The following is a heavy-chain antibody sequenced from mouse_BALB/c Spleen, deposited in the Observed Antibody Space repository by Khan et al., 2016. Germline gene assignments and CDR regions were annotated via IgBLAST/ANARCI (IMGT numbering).Heavy chain of an antibody. CDR3: VRHTTVAY. CDR1: GFAFSSYD. V-gene: IGHV5-12-1*01. J-gene: IGHJ3*01. CDR2: ISSGGNNT. D-gene: IGHD1-1*01. Sequence: EVELVESGGGLVKPGGSLKLSCAASGFAFSSYDMSWVRQTPEKRLEWVAYISSGGNNTYYPDNVKGRFTISRDNAKNTLYLQMSSLKSEDTAMYYCVRHTTVAYWGQGTLVTVSA.